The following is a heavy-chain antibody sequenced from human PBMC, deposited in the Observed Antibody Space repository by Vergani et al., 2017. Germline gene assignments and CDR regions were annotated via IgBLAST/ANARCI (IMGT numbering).Heavy chain of an antibody. D-gene: IGHD2-8*02. J-gene: IGHJ4*02. CDR3: ASKRGACRAAYCHSYDF. CDR1: GDSVISTDYH. Sequence: QVQLQESGPGLVKPSETLSLTCTVSGDSVISTDYHWGWLRQPPGKGLEWIGSMDYSGSTSYNPSLESRISLSFETPKNQFSLRLPSVTAADTAVYYCASKRGACRAAYCHSYDFWGPGTLVGVSS. V-gene: IGHV4-39*01. CDR2: MDYSGST.